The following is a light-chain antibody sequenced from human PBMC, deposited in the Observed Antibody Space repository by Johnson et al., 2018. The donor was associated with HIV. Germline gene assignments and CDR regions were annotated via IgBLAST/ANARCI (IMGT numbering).Light chain of an antibody. V-gene: IGLV1-51*01. Sequence: QSILTQPPSVSAAPGQKVTISCSGSSSNIGNNYVSWYQQLPGTAPKLLIYDNNKRPSGVPDRFSGSTSGPSATLGITGLQTGDEANYYCGTWDSSLSGVFGTGTKVTVL. CDR3: GTWDSSLSGV. J-gene: IGLJ1*01. CDR2: DNN. CDR1: SSNIGNNY.